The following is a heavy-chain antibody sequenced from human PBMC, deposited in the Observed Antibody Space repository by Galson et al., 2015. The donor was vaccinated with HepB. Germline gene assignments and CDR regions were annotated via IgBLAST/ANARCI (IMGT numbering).Heavy chain of an antibody. CDR2: ISSNSGTI. D-gene: IGHD6-19*01. CDR1: GFTFSSYS. Sequence: SLRLSCAASGFTFSSYSMNWVRQAPGKGMEWVSYISSNSGTIYYADSVKGRFTISRDNAKNSLYLQMNSLRAEDTAVYYCARQWLVPGYYGMDVWGQGTTVTVSS. J-gene: IGHJ6*02. V-gene: IGHV3-48*04. CDR3: ARQWLVPGYYGMDV.